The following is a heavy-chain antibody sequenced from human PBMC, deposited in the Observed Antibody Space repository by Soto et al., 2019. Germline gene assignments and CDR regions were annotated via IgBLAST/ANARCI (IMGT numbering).Heavy chain of an antibody. Sequence: ASVKVSCKASGYTFTSYCISWVRQAPGQGLEWMGWISAYNGNTNYAQKLQGRVTMTTDTSTSTAYMELRSLRSDDTAVYYCARDLMYFAWFAYMASFDYWGQGTLVTVSS. V-gene: IGHV1-18*04. CDR2: ISAYNGNT. D-gene: IGHD3-9*01. CDR1: GYTFTSYC. J-gene: IGHJ4*02. CDR3: ARDLMYFAWFAYMASFDY.